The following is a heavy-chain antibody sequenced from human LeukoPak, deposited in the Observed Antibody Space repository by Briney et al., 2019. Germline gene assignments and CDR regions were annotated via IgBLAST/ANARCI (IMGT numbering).Heavy chain of an antibody. CDR1: GYTFTSYD. D-gene: IGHD6-19*01. Sequence: ASVTVSFKASGYTFTSYDINWVRQATGQGLEWMGWMNPNSGNTGYAQKFQGRVTMTRNTSITTAYMELSSLRSEDTAVYYCARVATAVAGTDFDYWGQGTLVTVSS. CDR2: MNPNSGNT. J-gene: IGHJ4*02. CDR3: ARVATAVAGTDFDY. V-gene: IGHV1-8*01.